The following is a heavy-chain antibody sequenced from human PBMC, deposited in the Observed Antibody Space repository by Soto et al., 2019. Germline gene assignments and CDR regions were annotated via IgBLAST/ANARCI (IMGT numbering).Heavy chain of an antibody. CDR1: GYTFTSYD. Sequence: QVQLVQSGAEVKKPGASVKVSCKASGYTFTSYDINWVRQATGQGLEWMGWMNPNSGNTGYAQKSXGXXTMTRNTPISTAYMELSSLRSEDTAVYYCARERTGTTSMDVWGQGTTVTVSS. V-gene: IGHV1-8*01. CDR2: MNPNSGNT. J-gene: IGHJ6*02. D-gene: IGHD1-1*01. CDR3: ARERTGTTSMDV.